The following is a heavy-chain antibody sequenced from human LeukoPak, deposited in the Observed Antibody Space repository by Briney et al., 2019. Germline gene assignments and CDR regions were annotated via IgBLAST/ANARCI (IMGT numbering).Heavy chain of an antibody. D-gene: IGHD1-26*01. CDR3: ARGGLSGSLAFDY. J-gene: IGHJ4*02. CDR1: GYTFTSYG. CDR2: ISAYNGNT. V-gene: IGHV1-18*01. Sequence: GASVKVSCKASGYTFTSYGISWVRQAPGQGLEWMGWISAYNGNTNYAQKFQGRVTMTRDMSTSTVYMELSSLRSEDTAVYYCARGGLSGSLAFDYWGQGTLVTVSS.